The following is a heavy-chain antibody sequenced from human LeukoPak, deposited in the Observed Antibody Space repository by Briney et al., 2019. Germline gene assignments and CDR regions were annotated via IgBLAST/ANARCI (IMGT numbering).Heavy chain of an antibody. V-gene: IGHV1-2*02. J-gene: IGHJ4*02. CDR3: ARDSCSFSSCPFFGY. CDR1: GYTFTGYY. Sequence: ASVKVSCKASGYTFTGYYIHWVRQAPGQGLQWMGWINPNTGGTNYAQKFQGRVTMSRDTSITTAYMELSSLISDDTAVYYCARDSCSFSSCPFFGYWGQGILVTVSS. D-gene: IGHD2-2*01. CDR2: INPNTGGT.